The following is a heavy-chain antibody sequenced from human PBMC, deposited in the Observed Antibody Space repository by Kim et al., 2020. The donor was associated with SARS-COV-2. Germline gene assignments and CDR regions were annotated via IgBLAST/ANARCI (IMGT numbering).Heavy chain of an antibody. CDR1: GGSISSYY. V-gene: IGHV4-59*01. CDR3: ARAGVKEGSYYWRPDYYYGMDV. CDR2: IYYSGST. J-gene: IGHJ6*02. D-gene: IGHD3-10*01. Sequence: SETLSLTCTVSGGSISSYYWSWIRQPPGKGLEWIGYIYYSGSTNYNPSLKSRVTISVDTSKNQFSLKLSSVTAADTAVYYCARAGVKEGSYYWRPDYYYGMDVWGQGTTVTVSS.